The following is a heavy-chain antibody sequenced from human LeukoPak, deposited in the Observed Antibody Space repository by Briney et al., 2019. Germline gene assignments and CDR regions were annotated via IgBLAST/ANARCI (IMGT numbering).Heavy chain of an antibody. CDR3: ARLYCSSTSCYTDAFDI. V-gene: IGHV1-8*03. J-gene: IGHJ3*02. CDR1: GYTFTSYG. Sequence: ASVKVSCKASGYTFTSYGISWVRQATGQGHEWMGWMNPNSGNTGYAQKFQGRVTITRNTSISTAYMELSSLRSEDTAVYYCARLYCSSTSCYTDAFDIWGQGTMVTVSS. D-gene: IGHD2-2*02. CDR2: MNPNSGNT.